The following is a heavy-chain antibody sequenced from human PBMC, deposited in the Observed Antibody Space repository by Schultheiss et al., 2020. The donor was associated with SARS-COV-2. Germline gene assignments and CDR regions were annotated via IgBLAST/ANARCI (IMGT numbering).Heavy chain of an antibody. CDR2: ISSSGSTI. CDR3: AKDVGFWSGYYDY. CDR1: GFTFSSYA. D-gene: IGHD3-3*01. Sequence: GGSLRLSCAASGFTFSSYAMSWVRQAPGKGLEWVSYISSSGSTIYYADSVKGRFTISRENAKNTLYLQMNSLRAEDTAVYYCAKDVGFWSGYYDYWGQGTLVTVSS. J-gene: IGHJ4*02. V-gene: IGHV3-48*01.